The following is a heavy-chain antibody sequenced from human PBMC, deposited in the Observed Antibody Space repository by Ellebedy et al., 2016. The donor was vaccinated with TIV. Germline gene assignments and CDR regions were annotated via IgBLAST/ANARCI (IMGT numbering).Heavy chain of an antibody. CDR3: ARQGKNYYGTGDWFDP. CDR1: GGSISSYY. CDR2: IYYSGST. J-gene: IGHJ5*02. D-gene: IGHD3-10*01. Sequence: SETLSLXCTVSGGSISSYYWSWIRQPPGQGLEWIGYIYYSGSTNYNPSLKRRVTISVDTSKNQFSLKLSSVTAVDTAVYYCARQGKNYYGTGDWFDPWGQGTLVTVSS. V-gene: IGHV4-59*01.